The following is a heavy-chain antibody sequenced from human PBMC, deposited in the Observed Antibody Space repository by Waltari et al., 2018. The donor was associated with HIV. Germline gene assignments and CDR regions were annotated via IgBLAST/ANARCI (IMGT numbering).Heavy chain of an antibody. J-gene: IGHJ4*02. CDR2: SNSDGSST. V-gene: IGHV3-74*01. CDR3: ASLYNYVWGSPPPFDD. Sequence: EVQLVESGGGLVQPGGSLRLSCAASGFTFSSYWMHWVRQAPGRGLVGVSRSNSDGSSTNDADSVKVRFTISRDNAKNTVYLKMNSLRAGDTALYYCASLYNYVWGSPPPFDDWGQGTLVTVSS. CDR1: GFTFSSYW. D-gene: IGHD3-16*01.